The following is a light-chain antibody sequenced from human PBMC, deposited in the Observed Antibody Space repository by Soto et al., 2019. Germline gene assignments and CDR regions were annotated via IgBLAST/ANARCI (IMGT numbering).Light chain of an antibody. J-gene: IGLJ1*01. CDR3: NSYTSKATGV. CDR1: SSDVGGYNY. Sequence: QSALTQPASVSGSPGQSITISCTGTSSDVGGYNYVSWYQQHPGKAPKLIIYEVSNRPSGVSNRFSGSMSGNTASLTISGLQAEDEADYYCNSYTSKATGVVGTGTKLTVL. V-gene: IGLV2-14*01. CDR2: EVS.